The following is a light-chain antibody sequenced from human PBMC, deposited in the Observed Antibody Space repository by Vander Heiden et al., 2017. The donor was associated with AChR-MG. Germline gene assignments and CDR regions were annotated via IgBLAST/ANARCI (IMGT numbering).Light chain of an antibody. V-gene: IGLV2-11*01. CDR2: DVT. CDR3: CSYAGAYSYV. Sequence: QSALTQPRPVSGSPGQSVTISCTGTSSDVGKYNFVSWYQHPPGEAPRLIIYDVTKRSSGVPGRFSGSKSGNTASLTISGLQADDESDYYCCSYAGAYSYVFGTGTRVTVL. CDR1: SSDVGKYNF. J-gene: IGLJ1*01.